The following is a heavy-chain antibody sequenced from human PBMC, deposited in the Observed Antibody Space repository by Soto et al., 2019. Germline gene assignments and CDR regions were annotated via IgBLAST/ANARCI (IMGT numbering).Heavy chain of an antibody. D-gene: IGHD5-12*01. V-gene: IGHV3-11*06. J-gene: IGHJ5*02. CDR2: ISSTNSNT. Sequence: PGGSLRLSCAASGFTLSDYYMSWIRQAPGKGLEWVSYISSTNSNTNYADSVKGRFTISRDNAMNSLYLQMNTLRADDTAVYYCARARRLENWFDPWGQGTLVTVSS. CDR1: GFTLSDYY. CDR3: ARARRLENWFDP.